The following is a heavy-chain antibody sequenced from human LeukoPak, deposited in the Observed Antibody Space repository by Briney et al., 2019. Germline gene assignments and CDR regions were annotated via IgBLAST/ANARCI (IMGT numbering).Heavy chain of an antibody. CDR3: AREQYHTAMVENV. D-gene: IGHD5-18*01. CDR1: GYTFTGYY. Sequence: ASVKVPCKASGYTFTGYYMHWVRQAPGQGLEWMGWINPNSGGTNYAQKFQGRVTMTRDTSIGTAYMELSRLRSDDTAVYYCAREQYHTAMVENVWGQGTTVTVSS. J-gene: IGHJ6*02. V-gene: IGHV1-2*02. CDR2: INPNSGGT.